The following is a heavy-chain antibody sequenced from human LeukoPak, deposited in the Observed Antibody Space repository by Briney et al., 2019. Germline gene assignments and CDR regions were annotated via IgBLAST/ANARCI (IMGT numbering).Heavy chain of an antibody. V-gene: IGHV1-69*13. J-gene: IGHJ4*02. CDR3: ARGPHFTPYYFDY. D-gene: IGHD3-3*02. Sequence: SVKVSCTASGGTFSSHAISWVRQAPGQGLEWMGGIIPIFGTANYAQKFQGRVTITADESTSTAYMELSSLRSEDTAVYYCARGPHFTPYYFDYWGQGTLVTVSS. CDR1: GGTFSSHA. CDR2: IIPIFGTA.